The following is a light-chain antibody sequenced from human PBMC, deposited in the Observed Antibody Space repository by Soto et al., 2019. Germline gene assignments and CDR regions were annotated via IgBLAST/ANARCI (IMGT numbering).Light chain of an antibody. J-gene: IGKJ1*01. Sequence: IVITESPATLSVSKGERATLSCRASHSVSSDLAWYQQKPGQGPRVLIYGASTRASGIPVRFSGSGSGTDFTLTISRLEPEDFAVYYCQQYGSSPLWTFGQGTKVDTK. V-gene: IGKV3-20*01. CDR3: QQYGSSPLWT. CDR2: GAS. CDR1: HSVSSD.